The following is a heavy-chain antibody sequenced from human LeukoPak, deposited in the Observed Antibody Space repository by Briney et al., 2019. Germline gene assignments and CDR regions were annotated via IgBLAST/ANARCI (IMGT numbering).Heavy chain of an antibody. V-gene: IGHV1-2*02. Sequence: ASVTVSFTASGYTFTAYYIHWVRQAPGQGLEYMGWINPNSGGTNYAQKFQGRVTITRDTSINTAYMELSSLTSDDTAVYYCARGRDALRWGQGTLVTVSS. CDR3: ARGRDALR. CDR2: INPNSGGT. J-gene: IGHJ1*01. D-gene: IGHD3-16*01. CDR1: GYTFTAYY.